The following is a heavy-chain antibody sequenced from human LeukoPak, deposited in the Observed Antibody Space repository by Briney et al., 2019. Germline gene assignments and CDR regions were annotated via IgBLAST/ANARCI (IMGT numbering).Heavy chain of an antibody. V-gene: IGHV3-21*01. J-gene: IGHJ5*02. CDR1: GSTFSSYS. CDR2: ISSSSSYI. CDR3: ARDLVPAAISGDWFDP. D-gene: IGHD2-2*01. Sequence: GGSLRLSCAASGSTFSSYSMNWVRQAPGKGLEWVSSISSSSSYIYYADSVKGRFTISRDNAKNSLYLQMNSLRAEDTAVYYCARDLVPAAISGDWFDPWGQGTLVTVSS.